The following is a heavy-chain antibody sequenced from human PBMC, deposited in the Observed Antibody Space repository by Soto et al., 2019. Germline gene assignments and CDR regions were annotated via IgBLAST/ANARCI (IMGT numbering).Heavy chain of an antibody. CDR3: ARDPRGSYPINYGMDV. V-gene: IGHV1-69*01. CDR1: GGTFSSYA. J-gene: IGHJ6*02. Sequence: QVQLVQSGAEVKKLGSSVKVSCKASGGTFSSYAISWVRQAPGQGLEWMGGIIPIFGTANYAQKFQGRVTITADESTSTAYMELSSLRSEDTAVYYCARDPRGSYPINYGMDVWGQGTTVTVSS. CDR2: IIPIFGTA. D-gene: IGHD6-6*01.